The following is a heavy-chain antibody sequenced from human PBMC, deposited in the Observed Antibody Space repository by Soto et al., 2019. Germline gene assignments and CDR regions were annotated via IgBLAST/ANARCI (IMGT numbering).Heavy chain of an antibody. CDR2: ITSVGYT. J-gene: IGHJ4*02. V-gene: IGHV3-23*01. CDR1: GFSFSNYA. D-gene: IGHD4-4*01. CDR3: GKDLIDYSNSYFDY. Sequence: GGSLRLSCATSGFSFSNYAMSWVRQAPGKGLEWVAAITSVGYTYYVDSLKGRFTISRDNSKNTLYLQMNSLRAEDTAVYYCGKDLIDYSNSYFDYWGQGTMVTVYS.